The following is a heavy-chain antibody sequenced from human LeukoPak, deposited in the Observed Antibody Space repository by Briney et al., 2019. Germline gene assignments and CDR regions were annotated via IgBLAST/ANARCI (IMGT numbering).Heavy chain of an antibody. D-gene: IGHD6-13*01. J-gene: IGHJ6*03. CDR1: GFTFVTFA. V-gene: IGHV3-23*01. Sequence: PGGSLRLSCAPSGFTFVTFAMGWVRQAPGKGLKWVSTISGSGGGTYYADSVKGRFTISRDNSKNTLYLQMNSLRAEDTAVYYCAKHKGAGSRYSYSMDVWGKGATVTVSS. CDR3: AKHKGAGSRYSYSMDV. CDR2: ISGSGGGT.